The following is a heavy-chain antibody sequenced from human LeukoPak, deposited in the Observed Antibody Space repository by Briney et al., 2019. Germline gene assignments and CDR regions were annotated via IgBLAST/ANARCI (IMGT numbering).Heavy chain of an antibody. CDR1: GGSISSHY. Sequence: SETLSLTCTVSGGSISSHYWSWIRQPPGKGLEWIGYIYYSGSTNYNPSLKSRLTISVDTSKNQFSLKLSSVTAADTAVYYCARDAGRGPNWFDHWGQGTLVTVSS. CDR3: ARDAGRGPNWFDH. V-gene: IGHV4-59*11. J-gene: IGHJ5*02. CDR2: IYYSGST.